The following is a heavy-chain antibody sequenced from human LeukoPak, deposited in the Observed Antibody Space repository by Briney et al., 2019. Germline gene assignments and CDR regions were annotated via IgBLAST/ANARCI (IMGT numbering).Heavy chain of an antibody. CDR2: ISSSSSTI. CDR1: GFTFSTYS. V-gene: IGHV3-48*01. Sequence: GSLRLSCAASGFTFSTYSMNWVRQAPGKGLEWVSYISSSSSTIYYADSVKGRFTISRDNAKNSLYLQMNSLRAEDTAVYYCARDDQSSGGFVDYWGQGTLVTVSS. D-gene: IGHD3-10*01. J-gene: IGHJ4*02. CDR3: ARDDQSSGGFVDY.